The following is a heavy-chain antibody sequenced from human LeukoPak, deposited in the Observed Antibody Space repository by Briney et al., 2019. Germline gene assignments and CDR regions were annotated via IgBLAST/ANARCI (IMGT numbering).Heavy chain of an antibody. Sequence: QPGRSLRLSCAASGFTFSNYGIHWVRQAPGKGLEWVAAISYDGRNKFYPDSVKGRFTISRDNSKNTLYLQMNSLRPEDTAVYYCAKAPHYSDSSGYFDYWGQGTLVTVSS. D-gene: IGHD3-22*01. J-gene: IGHJ4*02. CDR3: AKAPHYSDSSGYFDY. V-gene: IGHV3-30*18. CDR2: ISYDGRNK. CDR1: GFTFSNYG.